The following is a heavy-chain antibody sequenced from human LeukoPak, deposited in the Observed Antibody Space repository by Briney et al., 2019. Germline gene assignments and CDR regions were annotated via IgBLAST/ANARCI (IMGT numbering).Heavy chain of an antibody. D-gene: IGHD5-12*01. CDR2: ISAYNGNT. V-gene: IGHV1-18*01. CDR3: ARVDEIVASDYGMDV. Sequence: ASVKVSCKASGYTITSYGISWVRQAPGQGLEWMGRISAYNGNTNYAQKLQGRVTMTTDTSTSTAYMELRSLRSDDTAVYYCARVDEIVASDYGMDVWGQGTTVTVSS. J-gene: IGHJ6*02. CDR1: GYTITSYG.